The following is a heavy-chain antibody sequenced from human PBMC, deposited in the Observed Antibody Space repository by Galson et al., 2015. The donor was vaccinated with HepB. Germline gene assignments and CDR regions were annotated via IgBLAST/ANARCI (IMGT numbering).Heavy chain of an antibody. CDR3: ARDWNNLNAFDI. CDR1: GFTFSSYS. J-gene: IGHJ3*02. CDR2: ISSSSSYI. D-gene: IGHD1/OR15-1a*01. V-gene: IGHV3-21*01. Sequence: SLRLSCAASGFTFSSYSMNWVRQAPGKGLEWVASISSSSSYIYYADSVKGRFTISRDNAKNSLYLQMNSLRAEDTAVYYCARDWNNLNAFDIWGQGTMVTVSS.